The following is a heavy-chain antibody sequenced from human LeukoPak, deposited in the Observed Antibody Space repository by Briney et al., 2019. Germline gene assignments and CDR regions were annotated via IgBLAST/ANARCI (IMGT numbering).Heavy chain of an antibody. Sequence: GALRLSCAASGFTFSSYGMHWVRQAPGKGLEGVAVISYDGSNKYYADSVKGRFTISRDNSKNTLYLQMNSLRDEDTAVYYCAKHPGSGSLDYWGQGTLVTVSS. CDR3: AKHPGSGSLDY. CDR2: ISYDGSNK. D-gene: IGHD3-10*01. V-gene: IGHV3-30*18. J-gene: IGHJ4*02. CDR1: GFTFSSYG.